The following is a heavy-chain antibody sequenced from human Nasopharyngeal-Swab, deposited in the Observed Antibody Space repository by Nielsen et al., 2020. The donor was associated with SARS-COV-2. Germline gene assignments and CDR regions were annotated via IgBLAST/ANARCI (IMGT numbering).Heavy chain of an antibody. V-gene: IGHV4-59*12. CDR1: GGYISFSY. CDR2: IYYAGST. CDR3: ARDRGPLREFDN. J-gene: IGHJ4*02. Sequence: GSLRLSCTVSGGYISFSYWSWIRQPPGKGLEWIGYIYYAGSTSYNPSLKSRVSISADTSKNQFSLKVNSVTAADTAVYFCARDRGPLREFDNWGQGILVTVSS.